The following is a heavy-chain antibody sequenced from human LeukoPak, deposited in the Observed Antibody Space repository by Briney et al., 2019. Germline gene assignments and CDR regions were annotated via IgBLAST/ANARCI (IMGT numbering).Heavy chain of an antibody. CDR2: LPPDELGI. CDR1: GFTFSSYA. D-gene: IGHD6-6*01. V-gene: IGHV3-74*01. J-gene: IGHJ4*02. Sequence: GGSLRLSCAASGFTFSSYAMSWVRQAPGMGLVWVSRLPPDELGIIYADSVKGRFTVSRDNAKNTVYLQMNNLRVDDTAMYYCVGTIASRGSEYWGQGALVTVSS. CDR3: VGTIASRGSEY.